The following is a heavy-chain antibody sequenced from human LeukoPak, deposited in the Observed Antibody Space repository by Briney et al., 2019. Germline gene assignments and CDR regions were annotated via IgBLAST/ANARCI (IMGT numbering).Heavy chain of an antibody. CDR2: FDPEDGET. D-gene: IGHD1-26*01. CDR3: ATEDYQVGATTEGAFDI. V-gene: IGHV1-24*01. J-gene: IGHJ3*02. Sequence: ASVTVSCKVSGYTLTELSMHWVRQAPGKGLEWMGGFDPEDGETIYAQKFQGRVTMTEDTSTDTAYMELSSLRSEDTAVYYCATEDYQVGATTEGAFDIWGQGTMVTVSS. CDR1: GYTLTELS.